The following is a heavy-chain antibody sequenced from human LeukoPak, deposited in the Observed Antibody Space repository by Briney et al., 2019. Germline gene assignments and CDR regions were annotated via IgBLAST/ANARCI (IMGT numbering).Heavy chain of an antibody. V-gene: IGHV4-4*07. CDR3: ARDPGLERPGGVSFDY. CDR1: GDSIRSNY. D-gene: IGHD1-1*01. CDR2: IHVSGKT. Sequence: TTSETLSLTCTVSGDSIRSNYWNWIRQPAGKGLEWIGRIHVSGKTNYNPSLRVTMSVDASKNQFSLKLSSVTAADTAVYYCARDPGLERPGGVSFDYWGQGSLVTVSS. J-gene: IGHJ4*02.